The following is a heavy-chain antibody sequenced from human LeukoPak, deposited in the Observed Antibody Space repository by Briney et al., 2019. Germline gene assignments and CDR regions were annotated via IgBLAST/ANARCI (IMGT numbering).Heavy chain of an antibody. D-gene: IGHD3-22*01. V-gene: IGHV4-31*03. Sequence: SETLSLTCTVSGGSISSGGYYWSWLRQHPGKGLEWIGYIYYSGSTYYNPSLKSRVTISVDTSKNQFSLKLSSVTAADTAVYYCARDLLAGYDSSGYYENDAFDIWGQGTMVTVSS. CDR1: GGSISSGGYY. CDR3: ARDLLAGYDSSGYYENDAFDI. CDR2: IYYSGST. J-gene: IGHJ3*02.